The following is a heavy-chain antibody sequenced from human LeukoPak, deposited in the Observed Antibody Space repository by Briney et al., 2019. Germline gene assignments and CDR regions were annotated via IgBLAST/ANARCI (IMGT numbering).Heavy chain of an antibody. D-gene: IGHD1-7*01. CDR3: ARDRGWTGTIPYYFDY. J-gene: IGHJ4*02. Sequence: GGSLRLSCAASGFTFSSYWMSWVRQAPGKGLEWVANIKHDASEKHYVDSVKGRFTISRDNAKNSLSLQMDSLRAEDTAVYYCARDRGWTGTIPYYFDYWGQGTLVTVSS. CDR1: GFTFSSYW. CDR2: IKHDASEK. V-gene: IGHV3-7*01.